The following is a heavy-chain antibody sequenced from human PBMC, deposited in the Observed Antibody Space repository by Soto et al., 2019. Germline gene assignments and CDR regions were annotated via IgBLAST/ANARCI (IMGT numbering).Heavy chain of an antibody. D-gene: IGHD5-12*01. CDR3: ARCGCLYPVYYFDY. CDR1: GFTVSTSY. V-gene: IGHV3-33*08. Sequence: GESLKISCASSGFTVSTSYMSWGRQAPGKGLEWVAVIWYDGSNKYYADSVKGRFTISRDNSKNTLYLQMNRLRAEDTAVYYFARCGCLYPVYYFDYWGRRSLVTFSS. CDR2: IWYDGSNK. J-gene: IGHJ4*02.